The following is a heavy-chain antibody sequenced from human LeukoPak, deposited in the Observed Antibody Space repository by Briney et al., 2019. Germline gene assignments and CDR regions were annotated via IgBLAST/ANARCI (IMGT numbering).Heavy chain of an antibody. CDR3: ARYCSDGSCSP. V-gene: IGHV5-51*01. CDR2: IYPGDSDT. J-gene: IGHJ4*02. D-gene: IGHD2-15*01. Sequence: GEWLKISCKGSGYSFTTYWIGWVRQMPGKGLEWMGIIYPGDSDTRYSTSFQGQVTISADKSTSTAYLQWSSLKASDTAMYYCARYCSDGSCSPWGQGTLVTSSS. CDR1: GYSFTTYW.